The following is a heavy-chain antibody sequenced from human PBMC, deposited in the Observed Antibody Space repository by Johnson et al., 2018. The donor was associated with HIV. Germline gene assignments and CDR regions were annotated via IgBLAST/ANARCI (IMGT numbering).Heavy chain of an antibody. CDR3: ARATYYYDLSGYLTRPRAFDM. J-gene: IGHJ3*02. CDR1: GFTFDDYD. D-gene: IGHD3-22*01. Sequence: MQLVESGGGVVRPGGSLGLSCAASGFTFDDYDMTWVRQAPGKGLEWVFGINWTGGSTGYADALKCRFTISRDNAKNSLYLEMNRLRAEATALYYCARATYYYDLSGYLTRPRAFDMWGQGTMVTVSS. CDR2: INWTGGST. V-gene: IGHV3-20*04.